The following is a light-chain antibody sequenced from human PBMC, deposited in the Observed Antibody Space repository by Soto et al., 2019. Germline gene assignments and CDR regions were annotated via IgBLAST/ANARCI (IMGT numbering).Light chain of an antibody. V-gene: IGKV1-39*01. J-gene: IGKJ2*01. CDR3: QQSYSTPPYT. CDR1: QSISSY. CDR2: AAS. Sequence: DIQMTQSPTSPYASVGERDTITCRASQSISSYLNWYQQKPGKAPKVLIYAASSLQSGVPSRFSGSGSGTDFTLTISSLQPEDFATYYCQQSYSTPPYTFGQGTKVDIK.